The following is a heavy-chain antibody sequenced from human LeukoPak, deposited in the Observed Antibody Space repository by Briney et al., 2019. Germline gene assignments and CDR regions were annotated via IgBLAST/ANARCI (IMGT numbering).Heavy chain of an antibody. V-gene: IGHV3-11*01. Sequence: GGSLRLSRAASGFTFSDYNMRWIRQAPGKGLEWVSSISRSGSTKYYADSVKGRFTISRDNAKNSLFLQMNSLRAEDTAVYYCARDGGSDQYYFDNWGQGTLVTVSS. D-gene: IGHD6-19*01. J-gene: IGHJ4*02. CDR2: ISRSGSTK. CDR1: GFTFSDYN. CDR3: ARDGGSDQYYFDN.